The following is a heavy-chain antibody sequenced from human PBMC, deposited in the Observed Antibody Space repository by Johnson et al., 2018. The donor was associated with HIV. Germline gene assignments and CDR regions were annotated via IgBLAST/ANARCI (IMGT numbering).Heavy chain of an antibody. CDR2: ISSSGDII. Sequence: QEQLVESGGGLVKPGGSLRLSCAASGFTFSDYYMTWIRQAPGKGLEWLSFISSSGDIIRYADSVKGRFTISRDNAKNSLYLQMNSLRAEDTAVYYCARRTVTALFDIWGQGTLVTVSS. J-gene: IGHJ3*02. CDR3: ARRTVTALFDI. D-gene: IGHD4-17*01. V-gene: IGHV3-11*04. CDR1: GFTFSDYY.